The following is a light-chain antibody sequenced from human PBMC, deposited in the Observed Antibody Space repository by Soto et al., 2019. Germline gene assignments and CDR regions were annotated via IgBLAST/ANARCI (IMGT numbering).Light chain of an antibody. J-gene: IGLJ3*02. CDR2: EVS. CDR3: SSYTSSSTRV. V-gene: IGLV2-14*01. Sequence: QSALTQPASVSGSPGQSITISCTGTSSDVGGYNYVSWYQQHPGKAPKLMIYEVSNRPSGVSNRFSGSKSGTTASLTISGLQAEVEADYYCSSYTSSSTRVFGGGTKLTVL. CDR1: SSDVGGYNY.